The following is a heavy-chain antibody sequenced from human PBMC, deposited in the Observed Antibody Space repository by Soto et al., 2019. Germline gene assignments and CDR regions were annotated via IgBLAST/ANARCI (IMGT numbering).Heavy chain of an antibody. J-gene: IGHJ6*02. V-gene: IGHV1-2*04. CDR1: GYTFTGYY. CDR3: ARETMYYGSGSSYYGMDV. D-gene: IGHD3-10*01. Sequence: ASVKVSCKASGYTFTGYYMHWVRQAPGQGLEWMGWINPNSGGTNYAQKFQGWVTMTRDTSISTAYMELSRLRSDDTAVYYCARETMYYGSGSSYYGMDVWGQVNTVTVSS. CDR2: INPNSGGT.